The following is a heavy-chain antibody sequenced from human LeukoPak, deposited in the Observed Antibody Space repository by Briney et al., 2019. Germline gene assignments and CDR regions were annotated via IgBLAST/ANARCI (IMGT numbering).Heavy chain of an antibody. V-gene: IGHV4-34*01. D-gene: IGHD3-22*01. CDR1: GGYFSGFY. CDR2: ISYSGST. J-gene: IGHJ4*02. Sequence: SETLSLTCVVDGGYFSGFYWTWIRQAPGKGLEWIGEISYSGSTKYNPSLKSRVTIEVDTSKKQISLKLSSVTAADTAVYYCALTYYYDSSGTFDYWGQGTLVTVSS. CDR3: ALTYYYDSSGTFDY.